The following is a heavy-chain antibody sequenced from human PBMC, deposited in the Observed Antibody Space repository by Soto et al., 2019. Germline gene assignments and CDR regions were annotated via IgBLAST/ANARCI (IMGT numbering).Heavy chain of an antibody. CDR3: ARDKSGGRGYNWFDP. J-gene: IGHJ5*02. CDR1: GGSIISSY. Sequence: PSETLSLTCTVWGGSIISSYWSWIREPAGKGLEWIGRIYTSGSTNYNPSLKSRVTMSVDTSKNQFSLKLSSVTAADTAVYYCARDKSGGRGYNWFDPWGQGTLVTVS. V-gene: IGHV4-4*07. D-gene: IGHD3-10*01. CDR2: IYTSGST.